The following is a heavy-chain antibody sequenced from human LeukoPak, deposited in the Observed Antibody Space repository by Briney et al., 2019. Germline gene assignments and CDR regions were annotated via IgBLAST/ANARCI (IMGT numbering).Heavy chain of an antibody. CDR1: GFTFSSYW. D-gene: IGHD6-13*01. Sequence: PGGSLRLSCVASGFTFSSYWMHWVRQAPGKGLEWVANIKQDGSEKYYVDSVKGRFTISRDNAKNSLYLQMNSLRAEDTAVYYCARVTPGPIAAAGTRHVWFDPWGQGTLVTVSS. CDR3: ARVTPGPIAAAGTRHVWFDP. V-gene: IGHV3-7*01. J-gene: IGHJ5*02. CDR2: IKQDGSEK.